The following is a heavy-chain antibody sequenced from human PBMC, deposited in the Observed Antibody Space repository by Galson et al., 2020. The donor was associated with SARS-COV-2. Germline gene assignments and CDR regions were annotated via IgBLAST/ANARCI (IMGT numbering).Heavy chain of an antibody. D-gene: IGHD2-15*01. CDR1: GFTFSNYW. V-gene: IGHV3-7*02. Sequence: GGSLRLSCEASGFTFSNYWMMWVRQAPGKGLEWVANINPDGSAGYYVDSVKGRITISRDNPKISLYLQMNSLRADDTAMYYCAKFKSAPQGCLWGQGTLGTVCS. CDR3: AKFKSAPQGCL. J-gene: IGHJ4*02. CDR2: INPDGSAG.